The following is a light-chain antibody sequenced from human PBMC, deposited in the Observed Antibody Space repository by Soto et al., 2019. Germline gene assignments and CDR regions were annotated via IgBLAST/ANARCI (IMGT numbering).Light chain of an antibody. Sequence: AIRMTQSPSSFSASTGDRVTITCRASQGIGNNLAWYQRKPGRAPKLLISGASTLQIGVPSRFSGSGSGTEFTLNINYLQSEDFAIYYCPHYYSHPPTFGQGTNVEIK. V-gene: IGKV1-8*01. J-gene: IGKJ1*01. CDR1: QGIGNN. CDR2: GAS. CDR3: PHYYSHPPT.